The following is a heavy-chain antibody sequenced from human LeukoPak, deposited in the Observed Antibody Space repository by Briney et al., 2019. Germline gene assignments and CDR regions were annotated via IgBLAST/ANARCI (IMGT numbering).Heavy chain of an antibody. J-gene: IGHJ4*02. CDR2: IFTSGST. CDR1: GGSISIYY. Sequence: PSETLSLTYSFSGGSISIYYWSWIRQPAGKGLEWIGRIFTSGSTNYNPSLKNRVTMSIDTSKNEFSLKLSSVTAADTAVYFCARGIYGDYGLGCWGRGTLVTVSS. V-gene: IGHV4-4*07. D-gene: IGHD2-21*01. CDR3: ARGIYGDYGLGC.